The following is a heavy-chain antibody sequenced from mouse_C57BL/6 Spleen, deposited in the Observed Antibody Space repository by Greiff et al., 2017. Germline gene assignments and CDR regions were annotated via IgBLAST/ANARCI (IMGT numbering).Heavy chain of an antibody. Sequence: QVQLKESGPELVKPGASVKISCKASGYAFSSSWMNWVKQRPGKGLEWVGRIYPGDGDTNYNGKFKGKATLTAAKSSSTAYMQLSSLTSEDSAVYFCAREGAYFDYWGQGTTLTVSS. V-gene: IGHV1-82*01. CDR3: AREGAYFDY. CDR2: IYPGDGDT. CDR1: GYAFSSSW. J-gene: IGHJ2*01.